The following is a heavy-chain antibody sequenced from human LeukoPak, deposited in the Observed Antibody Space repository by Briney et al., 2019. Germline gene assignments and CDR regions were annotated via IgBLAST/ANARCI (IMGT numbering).Heavy chain of an antibody. D-gene: IGHD3-10*01. CDR2: TSASGGST. CDR1: GFTFSSYA. J-gene: IGHJ4*02. Sequence: GGSLRLSCAASGFTFSSYAMTWVRQAPGKGLEWVSATSASGGSTYYADSVKGRFTLSRDTSMSTLYLQMNSLRAEDTAVYYCAKGSTMLRGVIDYWGQGTLVTVSS. CDR3: AKGSTMLRGVIDY. V-gene: IGHV3-23*01.